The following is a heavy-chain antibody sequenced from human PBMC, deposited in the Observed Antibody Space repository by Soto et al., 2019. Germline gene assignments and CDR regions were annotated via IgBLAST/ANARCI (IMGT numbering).Heavy chain of an antibody. CDR2: VDHTGSA. V-gene: IGHV4-34*01. D-gene: IGHD6-19*01. CDR3: ARQWLLYFDY. Sequence: SETLSVTCAVSGGSFSDYSWSWIRQPPGEGLEWIGEVDHTGSARYNPSLKSRVIMSADTSRGQFSLRLTSVTAADTALYFCARQWLLYFDYWGQGTRVTVSS. J-gene: IGHJ4*02. CDR1: GGSFSDYS.